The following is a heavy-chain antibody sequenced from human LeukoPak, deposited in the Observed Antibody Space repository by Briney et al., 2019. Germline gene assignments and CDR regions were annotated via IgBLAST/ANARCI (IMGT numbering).Heavy chain of an antibody. D-gene: IGHD6-19*01. V-gene: IGHV1-2*02. Sequence: ASVKVSCKASGYTFTGYYMHWVRQAPGQGLEWMGWINPNSGGTNYAQKFQSRVTMTRDTSISTAYMELSRLRSDDTAVYYCAQSDSSGWYGIDYWGQGTLVTVSS. CDR2: INPNSGGT. CDR1: GYTFTGYY. J-gene: IGHJ4*02. CDR3: AQSDSSGWYGIDY.